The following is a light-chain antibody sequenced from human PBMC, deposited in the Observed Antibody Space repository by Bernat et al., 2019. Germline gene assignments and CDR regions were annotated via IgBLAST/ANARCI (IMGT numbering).Light chain of an antibody. CDR1: QVIGIY. CDR2: GAS. V-gene: IGKV1-9*01. CDR3: QHLNNFPIT. Sequence: DIQLTQSPPFLSASVGDRVTITCRASQVIGIYLDWYHQKPGKAPNLLIYGASTLQTGVPSRFSGSGSGTEFTLTINNLQPEDFATFYCQHLNNFPITFGQGTRLEIK. J-gene: IGKJ5*01.